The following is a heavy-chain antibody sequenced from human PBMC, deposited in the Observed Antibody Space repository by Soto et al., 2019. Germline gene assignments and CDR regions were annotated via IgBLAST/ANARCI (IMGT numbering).Heavy chain of an antibody. CDR1: GYTFTSYY. J-gene: IGHJ6*02. Sequence: ASVKVSCKASGYTFTSYYMHWVRQAPGQGLEWMGIINPSGGSTSCAQKFQGRVTMTRDTSTSTVYMELSSLRSEDTAVYYCARERGFWSGYQDYYYYGMDVWGQGTTVTVSS. CDR2: INPSGGST. V-gene: IGHV1-46*01. D-gene: IGHD3-3*01. CDR3: ARERGFWSGYQDYYYYGMDV.